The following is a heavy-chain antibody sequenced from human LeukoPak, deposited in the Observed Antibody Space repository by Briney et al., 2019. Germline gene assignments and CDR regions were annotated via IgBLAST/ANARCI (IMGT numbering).Heavy chain of an antibody. J-gene: IGHJ6*01. CDR1: GGSFSSYC. Sequence: SETLSLTCAVYGGSFSSYCWSWIRQPPGKGLEWIGEINHSGSTNYNPAPTSRGTISVDTSKNQFSLKLTSVTAADRAVYDCECLPRYCSGGRCLLGRPVDVWGEGTTVTVSS. D-gene: IGHD2-15*01. V-gene: IGHV4-34*01. CDR2: INHSGST. CDR3: ECLPRYCSGGRCLLGRPVDV.